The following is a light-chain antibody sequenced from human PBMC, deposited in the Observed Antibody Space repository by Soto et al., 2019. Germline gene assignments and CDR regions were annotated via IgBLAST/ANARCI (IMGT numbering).Light chain of an antibody. CDR1: QSVSSSF. CDR3: QQYDRSPWT. Sequence: EIVLTQSPGTLSLSPGERATLSCRASQSVSSSFLAWYQQKAGQAPRLLIYCASSRATRIPDRFSGSGSGTDFTLTLSRLEPEDFAVYYCQQYDRSPWTFGQGTKVEIK. CDR2: CAS. V-gene: IGKV3-20*01. J-gene: IGKJ1*01.